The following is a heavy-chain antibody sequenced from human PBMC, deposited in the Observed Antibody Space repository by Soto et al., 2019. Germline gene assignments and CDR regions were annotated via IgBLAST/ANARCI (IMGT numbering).Heavy chain of an antibody. CDR1: GFTFDDYA. CDR3: AKDSCSSTSCPSQYYYYYMDV. V-gene: IGHV3-9*01. J-gene: IGHJ6*03. CDR2: ISWNSGSI. Sequence: VQLVESGGGLVQPGRSLRLSCAASGFTFDDYAMHWVRQAPGKGLEWVSGISWNSGSIGYADSVKGRFTISRDNAKNSLYLQMNSLRAEDTALYYCAKDSCSSTSCPSQYYYYYMDVWGKGTTVTVSS. D-gene: IGHD2-2*01.